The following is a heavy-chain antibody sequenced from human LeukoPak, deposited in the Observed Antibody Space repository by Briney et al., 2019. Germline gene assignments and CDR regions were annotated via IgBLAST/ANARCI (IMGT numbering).Heavy chain of an antibody. CDR3: ARTLGSGSSNVFDI. J-gene: IGHJ3*02. CDR1: GYRFTTYW. V-gene: IGHV5-51*01. D-gene: IGHD1-26*01. CDR2: IYPGDSDT. Sequence: GESLKISCKGSGYRFTTYWIVWVRQMPGKGLECMGIIYPGDSDTRYSPTFQGQVTISADKSISTAYLQWSSLKASDTAMYYCARTLGSGSSNVFDIWGQGTMVTVSS.